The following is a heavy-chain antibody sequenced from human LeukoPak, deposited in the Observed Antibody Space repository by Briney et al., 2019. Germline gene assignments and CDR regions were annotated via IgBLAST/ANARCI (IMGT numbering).Heavy chain of an antibody. Sequence: GGPLRLSCAASGFTFSTYWMHWVRQAPGKGPVWVSRINSDGSSTTYADSVKGRFTISRDNAKSTLYLQMNSLRAEDTAVYYCARSYGMDVWGQGTTVTVSS. V-gene: IGHV3-74*01. CDR2: INSDGSST. CDR3: ARSYGMDV. J-gene: IGHJ6*02. CDR1: GFTFSTYW.